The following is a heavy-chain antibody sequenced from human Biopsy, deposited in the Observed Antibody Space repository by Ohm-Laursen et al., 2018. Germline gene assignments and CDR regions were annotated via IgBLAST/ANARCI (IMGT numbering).Heavy chain of an antibody. Sequence: PPGTLSLTCGVYGGSFSGYYCSWIRQPPGKGLEWIGSIFYRGSTHYKPSLKSRVNISVDTSKNQFSLKLNSVTAADTAVYYCARDYDTSGYYYVSWGQGTLVTVSS. D-gene: IGHD3-22*01. CDR1: GGSFSGYY. V-gene: IGHV4-34*12. J-gene: IGHJ5*02. CDR3: ARDYDTSGYYYVS. CDR2: IFYRGST.